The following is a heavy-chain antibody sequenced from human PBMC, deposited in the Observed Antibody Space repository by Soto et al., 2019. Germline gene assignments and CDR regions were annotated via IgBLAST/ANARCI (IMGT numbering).Heavy chain of an antibody. CDR3: ARGIGYSYVNLDY. J-gene: IGHJ4*02. V-gene: IGHV1-69*02. CDR1: GGTFSSYT. Sequence: QVQLVQSGAEVKKPGSSVKVSCKASGGTFSSYTISWVRQAPGQGLEWMGRIIPILGIANYAQKFQGRVTITADKSTSTAYMELSSLRSEDTAVYYCARGIGYSYVNLDYWGQGTLVTVSS. CDR2: IIPILGIA. D-gene: IGHD5-18*01.